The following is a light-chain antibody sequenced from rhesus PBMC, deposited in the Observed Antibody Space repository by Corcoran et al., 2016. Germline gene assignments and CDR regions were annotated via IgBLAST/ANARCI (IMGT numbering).Light chain of an antibody. Sequence: DIQMTQSPSSLSASVGDRVTITCRASENVNNYLHWYQQKPGKAPKLLINAASTLQSGDPSRISGSGSGKDYTFTIRSLQPEDVATYYCQHSYDTPLTFGGGTKVEIK. CDR3: QHSYDTPLT. J-gene: IGKJ4*01. V-gene: IGKV1-74*01. CDR1: ENVNNY. CDR2: AAS.